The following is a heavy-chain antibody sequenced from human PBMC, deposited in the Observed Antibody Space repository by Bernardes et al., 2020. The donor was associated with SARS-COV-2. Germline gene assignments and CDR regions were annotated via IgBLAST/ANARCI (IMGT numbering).Heavy chain of an antibody. D-gene: IGHD3-3*01. Sequence: GGSLRLSCAASGFTFSSYAMSWVRQAPGKGLEWVSAISGSGGSTYYADSVKGRFTISRDNSKNTVYLQMNSLRADDTAVYYCAKREYYDFWSGPIDYWGQGTLVTVSS. J-gene: IGHJ4*02. CDR2: ISGSGGST. CDR1: GFTFSSYA. CDR3: AKREYYDFWSGPIDY. V-gene: IGHV3-23*01.